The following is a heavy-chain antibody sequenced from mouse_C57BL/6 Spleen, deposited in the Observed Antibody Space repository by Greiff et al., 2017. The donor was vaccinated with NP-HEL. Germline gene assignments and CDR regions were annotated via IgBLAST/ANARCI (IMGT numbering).Heavy chain of an antibody. CDR3: ARTHYGSSHDY. V-gene: IGHV1-69*01. J-gene: IGHJ2*01. Sequence: QVQLQQPGAELVMPGASVKLSCQASGYTLTSYWMHWVKQRPGQGLEWIGEIDPSDSYTNYNQKFKGKSTLTVDKSASTAYMQLSSLTSDDSAVYYCARTHYGSSHDYCVQGTTLTVSS. CDR1: GYTLTSYW. D-gene: IGHD1-1*01. CDR2: IDPSDSYT.